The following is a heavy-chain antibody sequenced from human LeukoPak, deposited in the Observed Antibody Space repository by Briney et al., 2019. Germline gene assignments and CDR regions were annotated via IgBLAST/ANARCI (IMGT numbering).Heavy chain of an antibody. CDR3: DRGFGYDGEADY. V-gene: IGHV1-2*02. Sequence: ASVTVSCTGSGYTFTGNYMRWVRQAPGQGLEWRGWSNPNSGGTNYAQKCQCSVTRSRETSNTPGYNEQSRLRCGATAVTYGDRGFGYDGEADYWAQGTLVTGAS. D-gene: IGHD5-18*01. CDR1: GYTFTGNY. CDR2: SNPNSGGT. J-gene: IGHJ4*02.